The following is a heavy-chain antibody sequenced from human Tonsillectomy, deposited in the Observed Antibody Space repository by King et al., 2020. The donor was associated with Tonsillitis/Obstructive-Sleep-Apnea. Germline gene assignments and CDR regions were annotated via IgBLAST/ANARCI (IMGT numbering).Heavy chain of an antibody. J-gene: IGHJ4*02. CDR2: ISGDSTM. D-gene: IGHD2-21*01. CDR3: ARNHHGLGY. CDR1: GLTFSSDG. V-gene: IGHV3-48*02. Sequence: VQLVESGGGLVQPGGSLRLSCAASGLTFSSDGMYWIRQAPGKGLEGVSYISGDSTMYYADSAKGRLTISRDNAKNSLYLQMNSLRDEDTAVYYCARNHHGLGYWGQGTLVTVSS.